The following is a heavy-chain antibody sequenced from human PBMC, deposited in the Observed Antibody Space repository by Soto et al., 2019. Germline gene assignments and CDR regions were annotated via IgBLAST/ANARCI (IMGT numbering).Heavy chain of an antibody. CDR1: GGCISSSSYS. CDR2: IYYSGST. Sequence: SKTVSLTCTVPGGCISSSSYSWGGIRQPPGKGLEWIGSIYYSGSTYYNPSLKSRVTISVDTSKNQFSLKLSSVTAADTAVYYCARPTGAYCSSTSCYGMDVWGQGTTVT. CDR3: ARPTGAYCSSTSCYGMDV. D-gene: IGHD2-2*01. V-gene: IGHV4-39*01. J-gene: IGHJ6*02.